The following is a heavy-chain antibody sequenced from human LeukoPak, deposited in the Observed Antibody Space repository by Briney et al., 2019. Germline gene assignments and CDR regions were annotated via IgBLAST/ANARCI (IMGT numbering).Heavy chain of an antibody. CDR3: ASFASDSSGYYFFGDAFDI. D-gene: IGHD3-22*01. V-gene: IGHV1-2*02. CDR1: GYTFTSHG. Sequence: ASVTVSYKASGYTFTSHGISWVRQAPGQGLEWMGWINPNSGGPNYAQKFQGRVTMTRDRSISTAYMELSRLRSDDTAVYYCASFASDSSGYYFFGDAFDIWGQGTMVTVSS. CDR2: INPNSGGP. J-gene: IGHJ3*02.